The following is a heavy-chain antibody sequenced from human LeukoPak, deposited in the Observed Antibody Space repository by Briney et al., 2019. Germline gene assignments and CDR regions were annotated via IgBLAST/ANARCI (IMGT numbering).Heavy chain of an antibody. Sequence: PGGSLRLSCAASEFTFSSYEMNWVRQAPGKGLEWVSYISSSGTTIYYAESVKGRFTISRDNAKNSLYLQMNSLRVEDTAVYYCARGKPFDYWGQGTLVTVSS. J-gene: IGHJ4*02. V-gene: IGHV3-48*03. CDR3: ARGKPFDY. CDR2: ISSSGTTI. CDR1: EFTFSSYE.